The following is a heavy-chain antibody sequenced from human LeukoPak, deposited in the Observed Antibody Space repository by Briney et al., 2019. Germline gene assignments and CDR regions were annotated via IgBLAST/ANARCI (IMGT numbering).Heavy chain of an antibody. V-gene: IGHV1-3*01. J-gene: IGHJ3*02. CDR2: INAGNGNT. CDR1: GYTFTSYA. D-gene: IGHD5-24*01. Sequence: ASVKVSCKASGYTFTSYAMHWVRQAPGQRLEWMGWINAGNGNTKYSQKFQGRATITRDTSASTAYMELSSLRSEDTAVYYCARQSQFDAFDIWGQGTMVTVSS. CDR3: ARQSQFDAFDI.